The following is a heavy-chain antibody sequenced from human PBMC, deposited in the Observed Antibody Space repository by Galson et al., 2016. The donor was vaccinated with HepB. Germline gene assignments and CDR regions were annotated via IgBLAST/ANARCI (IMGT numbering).Heavy chain of an antibody. CDR2: INSDGSGT. CDR3: ARSPTVRVAVAGTSYYYGMDV. Sequence: SLRLSCAASGITFRRNWIHWVRQVPGKGLVWVSCINSDGSGTNYVDSVKGRFTISRDNSKNTLYLQMNSLRAEDTAVYYCARSPTVRVAVAGTSYYYGMDVWGPGTTVTVSS. V-gene: IGHV3-74*01. CDR1: GITFRRNW. J-gene: IGHJ6*02. D-gene: IGHD6-19*01.